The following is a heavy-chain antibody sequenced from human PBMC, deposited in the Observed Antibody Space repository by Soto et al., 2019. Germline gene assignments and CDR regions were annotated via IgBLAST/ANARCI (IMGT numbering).Heavy chain of an antibody. CDR2: INSDGSST. CDR1: GVTFSSYG. V-gene: IGHV3-74*01. Sequence: GGSLRLSCAASGVTFSSYGMHWVRQAPGKGLVWVSRINSDGSSTSYADSVKGRFTISRDNAKNTLYLQMNSLRAEDTSVFYCARDWQLPNNCFAPWGHGTLVTVSS. D-gene: IGHD2-15*01. J-gene: IGHJ5*02. CDR3: ARDWQLPNNCFAP.